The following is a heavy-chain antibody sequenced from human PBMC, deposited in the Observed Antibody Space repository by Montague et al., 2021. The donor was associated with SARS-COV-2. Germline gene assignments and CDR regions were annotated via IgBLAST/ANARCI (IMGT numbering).Heavy chain of an antibody. CDR3: ARGTRVVGITPGFRY. CDR1: RGSFHIFS. Sequence: SETLSLTCAVYRGSFHIFSWGWIRQSPGKGLEWIGEIDHSGNTKYIPSLESRVTISVDTSKNQSSLNLTSVTAADTAMYYCARGTRVVGITPGFRYWGQGTQVAVSS. J-gene: IGHJ4*02. D-gene: IGHD3-22*01. CDR2: IDHSGNT. V-gene: IGHV4-34*01.